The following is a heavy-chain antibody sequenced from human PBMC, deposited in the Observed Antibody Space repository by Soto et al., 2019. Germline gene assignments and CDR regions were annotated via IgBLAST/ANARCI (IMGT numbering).Heavy chain of an antibody. CDR3: ARHEDGDLLYYYYGMDV. J-gene: IGHJ6*02. D-gene: IGHD4-17*01. V-gene: IGHV4-39*01. Sequence: PSETLSLTCTVSGGSISSSSYYWGWIRQPPGKGLEWIGSIYYSGSTYYNPSLKSRVTISVDKSISTAYLQWSSLKASDTAMYYCARHEDGDLLYYYYGMDVWGQGTTVTAP. CDR1: GGSISSSSYY. CDR2: IYYSGST.